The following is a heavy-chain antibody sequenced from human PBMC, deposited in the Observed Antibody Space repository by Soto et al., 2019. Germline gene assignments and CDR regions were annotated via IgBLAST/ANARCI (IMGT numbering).Heavy chain of an antibody. D-gene: IGHD6-13*01. V-gene: IGHV3-30*18. CDR2: ISYDGSNK. Sequence: QVQLVESGGGVVQPGRSLRLSCAASGFTFSSYGMHWVRQAPGKGLEWVAVISYDGSNKYYADSVKGRFTISRDNSKNTLYLQMNSLRAEDTAVYYCAKDIGSSGWYWSDTLDSWGQGTLVTVSS. J-gene: IGHJ4*02. CDR3: AKDIGSSGWYWSDTLDS. CDR1: GFTFSSYG.